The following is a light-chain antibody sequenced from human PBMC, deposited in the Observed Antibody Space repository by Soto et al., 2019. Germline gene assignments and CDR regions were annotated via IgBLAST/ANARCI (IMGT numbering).Light chain of an antibody. J-gene: IGKJ4*01. Sequence: EIQMTQSPSSLSTSVGDRVTITCRASQSISTYLNWYQQKPGKAPKLLISAASSLQTGVPSRFSGSGSGTDFTLTISSPQPEDFATYYCQQSSSTPLTFGGGTNVDI. CDR1: QSISTY. CDR2: AAS. V-gene: IGKV1-39*01. CDR3: QQSSSTPLT.